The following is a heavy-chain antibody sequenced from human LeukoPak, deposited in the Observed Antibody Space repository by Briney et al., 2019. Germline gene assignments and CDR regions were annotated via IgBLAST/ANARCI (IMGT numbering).Heavy chain of an antibody. CDR1: GGSISSYY. Sequence: SETLSLTCTVSGGSISSYYWSWIRQPPGKGLEWIGYIYYSGSTNYNPSLKSRVTISGDTSKNQFSLKLSSVTAADTAVYYCARGVPSYDSSGYYFDYWGQGTLVTVSS. V-gene: IGHV4-59*12. J-gene: IGHJ4*02. CDR3: ARGVPSYDSSGYYFDY. CDR2: IYYSGST. D-gene: IGHD3-22*01.